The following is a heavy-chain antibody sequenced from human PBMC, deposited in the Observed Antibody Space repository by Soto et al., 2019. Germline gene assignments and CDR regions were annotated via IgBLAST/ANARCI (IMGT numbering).Heavy chain of an antibody. CDR3: ARDLYSINWPRIFGV. CDR1: GFTFGSYA. CDR2: VSSIGDST. J-gene: IGHJ4*02. Sequence: EVQLLESGGGLVQPGGSLRLSCAASGFTFGSYAMSWVRQAPGKGLEWVSSVSSIGDSTYYADSVKGRFTISRDNSKNTMYLQLNSLRAEDTAVYYCARDLYSINWPRIFGVWGQGTLVTVSS. D-gene: IGHD6-13*01. V-gene: IGHV3-23*01.